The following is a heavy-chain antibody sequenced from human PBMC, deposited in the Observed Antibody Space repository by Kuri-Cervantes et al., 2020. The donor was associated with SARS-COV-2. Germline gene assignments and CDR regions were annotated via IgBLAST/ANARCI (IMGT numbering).Heavy chain of an antibody. J-gene: IGHJ6*02. CDR2: INPNSGGT. Sequence: ASVKVSCKASGYTFSDYYMYWVRQAPGQGLEWMGWINPNSGGTNYAQKFQGWVTMTRDPSISPAYMELSRLRSDDPAVYYCATGMVRGISQSYYYGMDVWGQGTTVTVSS. V-gene: IGHV1-2*04. D-gene: IGHD3-10*01. CDR3: ATGMVRGISQSYYYGMDV. CDR1: GYTFSDYY.